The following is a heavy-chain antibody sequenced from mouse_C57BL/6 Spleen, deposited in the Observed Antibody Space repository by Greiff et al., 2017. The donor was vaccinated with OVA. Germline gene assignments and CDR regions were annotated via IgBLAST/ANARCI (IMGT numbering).Heavy chain of an antibody. Sequence: QVQLQQPGAELVMPGASVKLSCKASGYTFTSYWMHWVKQRPGPGLEWIGEIDPSDSYTNYNQKFKGKSTLTVYKSSSTAYMQLSSLTSEDSAVYYCARTPASSSFWFAYWGQGTLVTVSA. CDR3: ARTPASSSFWFAY. CDR1: GYTFTSYW. J-gene: IGHJ3*01. D-gene: IGHD1-1*01. CDR2: IDPSDSYT. V-gene: IGHV1-69*01.